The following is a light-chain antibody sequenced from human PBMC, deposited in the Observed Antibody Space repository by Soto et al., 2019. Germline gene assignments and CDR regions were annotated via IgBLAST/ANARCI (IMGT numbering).Light chain of an antibody. CDR3: QQRNNWPT. CDR2: DAS. CDR1: QRVTSN. Sequence: PGERATLSCRASQRVTSNLAWYQQKPGQAPRLLIYDASNRATGIPARFSGSGSGTDFTLTISSLEPEDFAVYYCQQRNNWPTFGPGTKVDIK. J-gene: IGKJ3*01. V-gene: IGKV3-11*01.